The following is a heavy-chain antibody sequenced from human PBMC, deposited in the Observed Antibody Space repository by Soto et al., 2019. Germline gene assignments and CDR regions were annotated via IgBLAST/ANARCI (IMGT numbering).Heavy chain of an antibody. V-gene: IGHV4-34*01. D-gene: IGHD3-3*01. J-gene: IGHJ5*02. Sequence: SETLSVTCAVYGGSVNCYCWNWIRQPPGKGLEWIGEINHTGGTHYNPSLKGRVTMSVDTSKNQFSLRLSSVTAADTAIYYCATRITVFGLLIPPFDPWGQGTQVTVSS. CDR1: GGSVNCYC. CDR2: INHTGGT. CDR3: ATRITVFGLLIPPFDP.